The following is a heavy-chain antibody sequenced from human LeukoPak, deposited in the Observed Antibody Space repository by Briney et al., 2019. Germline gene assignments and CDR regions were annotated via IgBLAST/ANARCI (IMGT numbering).Heavy chain of an antibody. V-gene: IGHV3-23*01. CDR1: GFTFKNYA. CDR2: VFGSGGSA. J-gene: IGHJ4*02. Sequence: GGSLRLSCVASGFTFKNYAMYWVRQAPGKGLEWASGVFGSGGSAHDGDSVRGRFTISRDNSKNTVYLEMNSLRAEDTAIYYCGKTTTGYSSGQKPAWPVDYWGQGTLVTVSS. CDR3: GKTTTGYSSGQKPAWPVDY. D-gene: IGHD6-19*01.